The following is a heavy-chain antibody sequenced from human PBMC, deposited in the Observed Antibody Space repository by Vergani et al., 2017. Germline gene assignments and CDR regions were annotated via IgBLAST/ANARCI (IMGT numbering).Heavy chain of an antibody. Sequence: EVQLVESGGGLVQPGRSLRLSCAASGFTFDDYAMHWVRQAPGKGLEWVSGISWNSGSIGYADSVKGRFTISRDNAKNSLYLQMNSLRAEDTAVYYCAREAALGMVNWFDPWGQGTLVTVSS. V-gene: IGHV3-9*01. CDR3: AREAALGMVNWFDP. CDR1: GFTFDDYA. J-gene: IGHJ5*02. D-gene: IGHD4/OR15-4a*01. CDR2: ISWNSGSI.